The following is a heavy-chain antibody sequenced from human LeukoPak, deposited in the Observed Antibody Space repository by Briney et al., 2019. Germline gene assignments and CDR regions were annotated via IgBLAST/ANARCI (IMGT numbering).Heavy chain of an antibody. V-gene: IGHV3-23*01. CDR1: GFTFSSYA. D-gene: IGHD6-13*01. CDR3: AKARGSTSGKSYFDY. J-gene: IGHJ4*02. CDR2: ISGSGSST. Sequence: GGSLRLSCAASGFTFSSYAMSWVRQAPGKGLEWVSTISGSGSSTYYADSVKGRFTISRDNSKNTLYLQMNSLRVEDTAVYYCAKARGSTSGKSYFDYWGQGILITVSS.